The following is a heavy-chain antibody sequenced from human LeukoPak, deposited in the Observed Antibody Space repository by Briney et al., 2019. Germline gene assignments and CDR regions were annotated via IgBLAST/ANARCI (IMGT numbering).Heavy chain of an antibody. CDR2: ISGSGGST. D-gene: IGHD6-19*01. CDR1: GFTFSSYT. CDR3: AKRNSGWNFDY. Sequence: PGGSLRLSCAASGFTFSSYTITWVRQAPGKGPEWVSSISGSGGSTYYADSVKGRFTISRDNSKNTLFLQMNSLRAEDTAIYYCAKRNSGWNFDYWGQGTLVTVSS. J-gene: IGHJ4*02. V-gene: IGHV3-23*01.